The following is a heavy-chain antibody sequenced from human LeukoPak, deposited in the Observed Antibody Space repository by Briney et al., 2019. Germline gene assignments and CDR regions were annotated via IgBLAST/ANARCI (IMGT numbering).Heavy chain of an antibody. J-gene: IGHJ4*02. CDR3: AKNYYDILTGSGD. Sequence: GGSLRLSCAASGFTFSSYATSWVRQAPGKGLEWVSAISGSGGSTYYADSVKGRFTISRDNSKNTLYLQMNSLRAEDTAVYYCAKNYYDILTGSGDWGQGTLVTVSS. CDR2: ISGSGGST. D-gene: IGHD3-9*01. V-gene: IGHV3-23*01. CDR1: GFTFSSYA.